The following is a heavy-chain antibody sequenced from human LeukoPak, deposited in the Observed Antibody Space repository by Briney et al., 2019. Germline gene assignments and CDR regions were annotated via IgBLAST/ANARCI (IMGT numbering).Heavy chain of an antibody. CDR2: INHSGST. CDR1: GGSFSGYY. D-gene: IGHD3-10*01. V-gene: IGHV4-34*01. J-gene: IGHJ4*02. Sequence: SETLSLTCAVYGGSFSGYYWSWIRQPPGKGLEWIGEINHSGSTNYNPSLKSRVTILVDTSKNQFSLKLSSVTAADTAVYYCARGRYYYGSGSYYFDYWGQGTLVTVSS. CDR3: ARGRYYYGSGSYYFDY.